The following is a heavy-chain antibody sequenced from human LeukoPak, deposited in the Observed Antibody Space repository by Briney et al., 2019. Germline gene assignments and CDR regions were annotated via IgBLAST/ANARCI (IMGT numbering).Heavy chain of an antibody. V-gene: IGHV4-4*07. J-gene: IGHJ4*02. CDR2: IYTSGTT. CDR1: GVSFSGYY. CDR3: ARRRTAAASGYFDY. Sequence: SETLSLTCTVSGVSFSGYYWSWIRQPAGKGLEWIGRIYTSGTTNYNPSLKSRVTMSVDTSNNQFSLNLRSVTAADTAVYYCARRRTAAASGYFDYWGQGILVSVSS. D-gene: IGHD6-13*01.